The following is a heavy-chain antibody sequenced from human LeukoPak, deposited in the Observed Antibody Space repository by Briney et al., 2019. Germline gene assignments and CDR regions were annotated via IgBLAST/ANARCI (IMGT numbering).Heavy chain of an antibody. CDR2: IIPILGIA. CDR1: GGTFSSYA. J-gene: IGHJ4*02. Sequence: SVKLSCKASGGTFSSYANSWVRQAPGQGHEWMGRIIPILGIANYAQKFQGRVTITADKSTSTAYMELSSLRSEDTAVDYCASIGYSSGWNRGGATARDYWGEGTLVTVSS. D-gene: IGHD6-19*01. V-gene: IGHV1-69*04. CDR3: ASIGYSSGWNRGGATARDY.